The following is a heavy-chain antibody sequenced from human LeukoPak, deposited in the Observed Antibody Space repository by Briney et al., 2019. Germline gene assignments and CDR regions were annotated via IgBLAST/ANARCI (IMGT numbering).Heavy chain of an antibody. CDR3: SRDPYGSGKYNHFDY. Sequence: PGGSLRLSCATSGFTFGDFAMSWFRQAPGKGLEWVGFIRSKAYGGTAEYAASVRGRFTISRDDSKSIAYLQVNSLKTEDTAVYYCSRDPYGSGKYNHFDYWGQGTLVTASS. CDR1: GFTFGDFA. J-gene: IGHJ4*02. CDR2: IRSKAYGGTA. V-gene: IGHV3-49*03. D-gene: IGHD3-10*01.